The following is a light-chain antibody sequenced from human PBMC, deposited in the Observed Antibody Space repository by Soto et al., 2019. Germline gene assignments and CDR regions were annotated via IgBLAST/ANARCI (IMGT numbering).Light chain of an antibody. CDR3: QQRGHWPRT. J-gene: IGKJ1*01. V-gene: IGKV3-11*01. Sequence: EVVLTQSPATMSLYPGEGATLSCRASQSVSTYLAWYQQKPGQAPRLLIVEASKRATGIPDRISGSGSGTDFTLTISSLEPEDFAVYYCQQRGHWPRTFGQGTKVEMK. CDR2: EAS. CDR1: QSVSTY.